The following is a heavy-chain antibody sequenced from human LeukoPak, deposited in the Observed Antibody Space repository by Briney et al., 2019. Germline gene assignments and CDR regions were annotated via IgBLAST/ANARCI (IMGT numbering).Heavy chain of an antibody. J-gene: IGHJ4*02. CDR1: GYTFTGYY. CDR2: INPNSGGT. Sequence: GASVKVSCKASGYTFTGYYMHWVRQAPGQGLEWMGWINPNSGGTNYPQKFRGRVTITRDTSISTAYLELSRLTSDDTAVYYCARSRGWPKYFFDYWGQGTLVTVSS. CDR3: ARSRGWPKYFFDY. V-gene: IGHV1-2*02. D-gene: IGHD6-19*01.